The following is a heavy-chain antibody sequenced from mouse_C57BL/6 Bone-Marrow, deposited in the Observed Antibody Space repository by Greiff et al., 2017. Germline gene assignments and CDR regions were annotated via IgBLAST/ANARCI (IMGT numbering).Heavy chain of an antibody. CDR3: VYYDYDEKYFDV. CDR1: GYTFTSYW. J-gene: IGHJ1*03. D-gene: IGHD2-4*01. Sequence: QVQLQQSGAELMKPGASVKLSCKASGYTFTSYWMQWVKQRPGQGLEWIGEIDPSDSYTNYNQKFKGKATLTVDTSSSTAYMQLSSLTSEDSAVYYCVYYDYDEKYFDVWGTGTTVTVSS. V-gene: IGHV1-50*01. CDR2: IDPSDSYT.